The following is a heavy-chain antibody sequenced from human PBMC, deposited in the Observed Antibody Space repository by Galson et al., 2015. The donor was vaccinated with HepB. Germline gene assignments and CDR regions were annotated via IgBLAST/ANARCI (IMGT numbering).Heavy chain of an antibody. CDR2: MNPNSGNT. V-gene: IGHV1-8*01. Sequence: SVKVSCKASGYTFTSYDINWVRQATGQGLEWMGWMNPNSGNTGYAQKFQGRVTMTRNTSISTAYMELSSLRSEDTAVYYCARVRSNGYCSGGSCYSAYYYYGMDVWGQGTTVTVSS. D-gene: IGHD2-15*01. CDR3: ARVRSNGYCSGGSCYSAYYYYGMDV. J-gene: IGHJ6*02. CDR1: GYTFTSYD.